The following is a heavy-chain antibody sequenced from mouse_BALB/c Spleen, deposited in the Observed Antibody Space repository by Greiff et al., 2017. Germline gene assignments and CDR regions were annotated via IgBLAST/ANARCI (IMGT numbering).Heavy chain of an antibody. CDR2: INSNGGST. V-gene: IGHV5-6-2*01. CDR3: ARHGNYGNYVDAMDY. J-gene: IGHJ4*01. D-gene: IGHD2-1*01. CDR1: GFTFSSYY. Sequence: EVMLVESGGGLVKLGGSLKLSCAASGFTFSSYYMSWVRQTPEKRLELVAAINSNGGSTYYPDTVKGRFTISRDNAKNTLYLQMSSLKSEDTALYYCARHGNYGNYVDAMDYWGQGTSVTVSS.